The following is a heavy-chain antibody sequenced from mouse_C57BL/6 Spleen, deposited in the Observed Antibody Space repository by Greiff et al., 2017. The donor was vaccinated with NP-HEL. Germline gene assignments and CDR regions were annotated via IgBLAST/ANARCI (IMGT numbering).Heavy chain of an antibody. Sequence: EVQLVESGGGLVKPGGSLKLSCAASGFTFSSYAMSWVRQTPEKRLEWVATISDGGSYTYYPDNVKGRFTISRDNAKNNLYLQMSHLKSEETAMYYGARRGYRDYDRAFAYWGQGTLVTVSA. CDR1: GFTFSSYA. D-gene: IGHD2-4*01. V-gene: IGHV5-4*01. J-gene: IGHJ3*01. CDR3: ARRGYRDYDRAFAY. CDR2: ISDGGSYT.